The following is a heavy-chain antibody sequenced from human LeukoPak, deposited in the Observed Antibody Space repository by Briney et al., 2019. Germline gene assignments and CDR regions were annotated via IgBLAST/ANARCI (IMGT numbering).Heavy chain of an antibody. CDR1: GGSFSGYY. CDR2: INHSGST. D-gene: IGHD4-11*01. CDR3: ARGYSNYGNYYYYYYMDV. J-gene: IGHJ6*03. Sequence: SETLSLTCAVYGGSFSGYYWSWIRQPPGKGLEWIGEINHSGSTNYNPSLKSRVTISVDTSKNQFSLKLSSVTAADTAAYYCARGYSNYGNYYYYYYMDVWGKGTTVTVSS. V-gene: IGHV4-34*01.